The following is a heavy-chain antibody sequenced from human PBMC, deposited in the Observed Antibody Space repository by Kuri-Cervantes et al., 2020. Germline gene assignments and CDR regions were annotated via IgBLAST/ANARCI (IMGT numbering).Heavy chain of an antibody. J-gene: IGHJ6*02. CDR3: ARDGYYYDSSGHYYYYGMDA. D-gene: IGHD3-22*01. CDR2: IYSGGST. CDR1: GFTVSSNY. Sequence: GGSLRLSCAASGFTVSSNYMSWVRQAPGKGLEWVSVIYSGGSTYYADSVKGRFTISRDNSKNTLYLQMNSLRDEDTAVYYCARDGYYYDSSGHYYYYGMDAWGQGTTVTVSS. V-gene: IGHV3-66*01.